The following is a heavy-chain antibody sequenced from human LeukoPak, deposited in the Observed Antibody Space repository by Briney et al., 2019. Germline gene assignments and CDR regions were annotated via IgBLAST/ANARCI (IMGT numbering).Heavy chain of an antibody. CDR1: GCTLSSYA. CDR2: IIPIFGTA. CDR3: ARDRTTVVTPYFSDAFDI. J-gene: IGHJ3*02. Sequence: ASVTVSCKASGCTLSSYANSWVRLAPGQGLEWMGGIIPIFGTANYAQKFQGRVTITADESTSTAYMELSSLRSEDAAVYYCARDRTTVVTPYFSDAFDIWGQGTMVTVSS. D-gene: IGHD4-23*01. V-gene: IGHV1-69*13.